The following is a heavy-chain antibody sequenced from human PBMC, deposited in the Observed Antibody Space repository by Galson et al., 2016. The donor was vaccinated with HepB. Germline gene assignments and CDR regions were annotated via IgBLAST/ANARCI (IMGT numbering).Heavy chain of an antibody. CDR1: GFSFSSYS. D-gene: IGHD5/OR15-5a*01. V-gene: IGHV3-48*02. CDR3: ARGVGPAYMDV. Sequence: SLRLSCAASGFSFSSYSMNWVRQAPGKGLEWISYISSTNSPTIYYADSVKGRFTIPRDKAKNSLYLQMNSLRDEDTAVYYCARGVGPAYMDVWGNGTTVTVSS. J-gene: IGHJ6*03. CDR2: ISSTNSPTI.